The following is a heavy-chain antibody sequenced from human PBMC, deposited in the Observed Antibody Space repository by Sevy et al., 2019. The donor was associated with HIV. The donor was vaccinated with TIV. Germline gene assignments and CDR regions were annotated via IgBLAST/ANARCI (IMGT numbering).Heavy chain of an antibody. CDR3: ASRGYCGGGICYSGPNDY. CDR2: ISSSSGTR. V-gene: IGHV3-48*02. D-gene: IGHD2-15*01. J-gene: IGHJ4*02. Sequence: GGSLRLSCAASTFTFSSYSMHWVRQAPGKGLEWVSYISSSSGTRYYAGSVKGRFTISRDNAKNSLFLQMNSLRDEDTAVYYCASRGYCGGGICYSGPNDYWGQGTLVTVSS. CDR1: TFTFSSYS.